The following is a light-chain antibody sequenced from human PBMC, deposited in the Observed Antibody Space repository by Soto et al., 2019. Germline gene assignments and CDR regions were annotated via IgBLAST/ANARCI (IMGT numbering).Light chain of an antibody. Sequence: QSALTQPASVSGSPGQSITISCTGTSSDVGDYNYVSWYQQHPGKAPKLMIYDVSNRPSGVSNRFSGSKSGNSASLTISGLQAEDEADYYCRSYTSSNTVLVFGTGTKLTVL. CDR3: RSYTSSNTVLV. CDR2: DVS. J-gene: IGLJ1*01. V-gene: IGLV2-14*01. CDR1: SSDVGDYNY.